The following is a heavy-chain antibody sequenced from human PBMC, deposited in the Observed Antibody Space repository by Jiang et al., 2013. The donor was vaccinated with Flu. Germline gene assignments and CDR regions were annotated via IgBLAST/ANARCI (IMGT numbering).Heavy chain of an antibody. V-gene: IGHV4-61*01. Sequence: LLKPSETLSLTCTVSGGSVSSGSYYWSWIRQPPGKGLEWIGYIYYSGSTNYNPSLKSRVTISVDTSKNQFSLKLSSVTAADTAVYYCATLKEDYYDSRVYWGQGTLVTVSS. J-gene: IGHJ4*02. CDR2: IYYSGST. CDR1: GGSVSSGSYY. CDR3: ATLKEDYYDSRVY. D-gene: IGHD3-22*01.